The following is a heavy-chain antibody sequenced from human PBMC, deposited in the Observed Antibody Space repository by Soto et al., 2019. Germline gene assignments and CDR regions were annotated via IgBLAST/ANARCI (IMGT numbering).Heavy chain of an antibody. CDR2: IYTGGGN. Sequence: GGSLRLSCAASGFTVSSTYMSWVRQAPGKGLEWVSVIYTGGGNYYADSVRGRFTMSRDTSKNTMFLQMNSLRSEDTAVYYCARDLRYFDWLPTSYYGMDVWGQGTTVTVSS. D-gene: IGHD3-9*01. CDR3: ARDLRYFDWLPTSYYGMDV. V-gene: IGHV3-53*05. CDR1: GFTVSSTY. J-gene: IGHJ6*02.